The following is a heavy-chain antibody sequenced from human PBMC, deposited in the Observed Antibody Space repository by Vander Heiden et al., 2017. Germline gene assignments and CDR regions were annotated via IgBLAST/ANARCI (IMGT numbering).Heavy chain of an antibody. CDR3: ARGPRARGVWVYYYYGMDV. V-gene: IGHV4-34*01. CDR2: INHSGST. CDR1: GGSFSGYY. Sequence: QVQLQQWGAGLLKPSETLSLPCAVYGGSFSGYYWSWIRQPQGKGLEWIGEINHSGSTNYNPSLKSRVTISVDTSKNQFSLKLSSVTAADTAVYYCARGPRARGVWVYYYYGMDVWGQGTTVTVSS. D-gene: IGHD6-13*01. J-gene: IGHJ6*02.